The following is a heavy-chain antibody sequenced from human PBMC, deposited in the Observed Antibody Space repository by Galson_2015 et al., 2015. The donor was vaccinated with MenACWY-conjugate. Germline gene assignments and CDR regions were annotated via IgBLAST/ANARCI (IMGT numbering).Heavy chain of an antibody. J-gene: IGHJ4*02. CDR3: AKVSVRSSPDY. Sequence: SLRLSCAASGFTFSQYWMRWIRQTPGKGLEWVANIKEDGSEKYYVDSVKGRFTISRDNAKNSLHLQMNSLRVEDTAIYYCAKVSVRSSPDYWGQGILVTVSS. V-gene: IGHV3-7*03. CDR2: IKEDGSEK. CDR1: GFTFSQYW. D-gene: IGHD3-22*01.